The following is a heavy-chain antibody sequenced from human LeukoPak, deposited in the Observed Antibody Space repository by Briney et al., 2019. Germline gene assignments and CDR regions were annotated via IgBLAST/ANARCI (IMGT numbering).Heavy chain of an antibody. V-gene: IGHV1-2*02. J-gene: IGHJ4*02. CDR2: INPNSGGT. CDR1: GYTFTGYY. D-gene: IGHD3-22*01. CDR3: ATTPRGYYDSSADY. Sequence: GASVKVSCKASGYTFTGYYMHWVRQAPGQGLEWMGWINPNSGGTNYAQKFQGRVTMTEDTSTDTAYMELSSLRSEDTAVYYCATTPRGYYDSSADYWGQGTLVTVSS.